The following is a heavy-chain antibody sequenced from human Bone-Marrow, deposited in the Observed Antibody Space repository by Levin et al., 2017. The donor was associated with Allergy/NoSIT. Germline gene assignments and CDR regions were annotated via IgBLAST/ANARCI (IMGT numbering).Heavy chain of an antibody. D-gene: IGHD3-16*01. CDR2: LNPKNGVT. V-gene: IGHV1-2*02. Sequence: GESLKISCKTSGYTFNEYYIHWVRQAPGQGLEWMGWLNPKNGVTNFAQKFQGRVTMTRDTSITTAYMELTRLRPDDTATYYCAKDHLWGTPTSKSNLDFWGQGTLVTVSS. J-gene: IGHJ4*02. CDR1: GYTFNEYY. CDR3: AKDHLWGTPTSKSNLDF.